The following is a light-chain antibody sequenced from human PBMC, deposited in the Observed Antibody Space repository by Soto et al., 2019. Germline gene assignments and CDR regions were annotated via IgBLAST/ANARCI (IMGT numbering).Light chain of an antibody. V-gene: IGKV3-20*01. CDR3: QQYGSSPPWT. CDR2: DAS. Sequence: EFVLTQSPGTLSLSPGERATLSGRASQTVRNNYLAWYQQKPGQAPRLLIYDASSRATGIPATFSGGGSGTDFTLTISRLEPEDFAVYYCQQYGSSPPWTFGQGTKVDIK. J-gene: IGKJ1*01. CDR1: QTVRNNY.